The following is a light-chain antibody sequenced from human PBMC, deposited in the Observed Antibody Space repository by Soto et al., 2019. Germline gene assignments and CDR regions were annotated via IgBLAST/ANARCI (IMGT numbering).Light chain of an antibody. V-gene: IGLV2-14*01. CDR1: SIDVGGYDY. CDR2: DVS. Sequence: QSALTQPASVSGSPGQSITISCTGTSIDVGGYDYVSWYQQHPGKAPKLLIFDVSKRPSGVSYRFSGSKSGNTASLTISGLQAEDEADYYCSSYASSITLVFGGGTKLTVL. CDR3: SSYASSITLV. J-gene: IGLJ2*01.